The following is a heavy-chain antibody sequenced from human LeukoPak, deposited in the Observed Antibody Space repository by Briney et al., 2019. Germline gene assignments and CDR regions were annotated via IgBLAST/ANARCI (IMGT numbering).Heavy chain of an antibody. Sequence: GGSLRLSCVASGFIFSDYYTSWIRQAPGKGLEWVSYIGSSGSPIHYADSVKGRFTISRDNAQNSLYLQMNSLRAEDTAVYYCVRGGSYYDGSGYTLLYYWGQGTLVTVSS. J-gene: IGHJ4*02. CDR3: VRGGSYYDGSGYTLLYY. CDR2: IGSSGSPI. D-gene: IGHD3-22*01. V-gene: IGHV3-11*01. CDR1: GFIFSDYY.